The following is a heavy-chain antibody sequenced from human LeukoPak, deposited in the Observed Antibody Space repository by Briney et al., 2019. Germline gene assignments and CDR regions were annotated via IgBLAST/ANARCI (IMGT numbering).Heavy chain of an antibody. Sequence: TGGSLRLSCAAAGFTFSNYWMHWVRHAPGKGLVWVSRIKSDGRTNYADSVKDRFTISRDNAKNTVSLQMNSLRAEDTGVYYCARAPSEIGGYYPEYFRHWGQGTLVTVSS. V-gene: IGHV3-74*01. J-gene: IGHJ1*01. CDR2: IKSDGRT. D-gene: IGHD3-22*01. CDR3: ARAPSEIGGYYPEYFRH. CDR1: GFTFSNYW.